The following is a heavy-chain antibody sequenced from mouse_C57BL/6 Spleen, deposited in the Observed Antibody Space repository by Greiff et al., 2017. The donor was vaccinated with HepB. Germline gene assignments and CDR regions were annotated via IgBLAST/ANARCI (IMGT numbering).Heavy chain of an antibody. CDR1: GYTFTDYY. D-gene: IGHD1-1*01. CDR2: INPNNGGT. V-gene: IGHV1-26*01. J-gene: IGHJ3*01. Sequence: VQLQQSGPELVKPGASVKISCKASGYTFTDYYMNWVKQSHGKSLEWIGDINPNNGGTSYNQKFKGKATLTVDKSSSTAYMELRSLTSEDSEVYYCARRGVYYYGSSAWFAYWGQGTLVTVSA. CDR3: ARRGVYYYGSSAWFAY.